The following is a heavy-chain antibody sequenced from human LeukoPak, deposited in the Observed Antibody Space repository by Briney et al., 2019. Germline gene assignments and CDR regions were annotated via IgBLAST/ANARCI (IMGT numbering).Heavy chain of an antibody. J-gene: IGHJ5*02. CDR2: ISSSSSYI. D-gene: IGHD1/OR15-1a*01. CDR1: GFTFSSYS. V-gene: IGHV3-21*01. Sequence: GGSLRLSCAASGFTFSSYSMNWVRQAPGKGLEWVSSISSSSSYIYYADSVKGRFTISRDNAKNSLYLQMNSLRGDDTAVYYCARGITGTNNWFDPWGQGTLVTVSS. CDR3: ARGITGTNNWFDP.